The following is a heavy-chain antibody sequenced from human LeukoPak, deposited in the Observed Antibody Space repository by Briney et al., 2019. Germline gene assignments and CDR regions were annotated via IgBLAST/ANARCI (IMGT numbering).Heavy chain of an antibody. V-gene: IGHV3-7*01. CDR2: INQDGSEK. D-gene: IGHD3-10*01. CDR1: EFIFGAYW. Sequence: GGSLRLSCAGSEFIFGAYWMTWVRQAPGKGLEWVAHINQDGSEKYYMDSAKGRFTISRDNAKKSLFLQMNSLTAEDTALYYCVRSLERFGTRDYWGQGTLVTVSS. CDR3: VRSLERFGTRDY. J-gene: IGHJ4*02.